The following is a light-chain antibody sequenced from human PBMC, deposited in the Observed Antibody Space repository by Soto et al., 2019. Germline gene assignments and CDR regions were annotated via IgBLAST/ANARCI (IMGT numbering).Light chain of an antibody. CDR2: GAS. V-gene: IGKV3-15*01. CDR3: QQYNNWPPIT. CDR1: QSVSSN. J-gene: IGKJ5*01. Sequence: EIVSRQSPATLSVYPGERATLSCRASQSVSSNLAWYQQRPGQAPRLLIYGASTRATGIPARFSGSGSGTEFTLTISSLQSEDFAVYYCQQYNNWPPITFGQGTLPEVK.